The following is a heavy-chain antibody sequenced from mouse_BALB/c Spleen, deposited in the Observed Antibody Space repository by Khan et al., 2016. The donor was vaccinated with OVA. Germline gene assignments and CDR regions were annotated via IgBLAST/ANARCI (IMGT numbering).Heavy chain of an antibody. J-gene: IGHJ2*01. D-gene: IGHD1-1*01. CDR2: INPSNGRT. CDR1: GYTLTSYW. V-gene: IGHV1S81*02. Sequence: QVQLQQPGAELVNPGASVNLSCKASGYTLTSYWMHWVKQRPGQGLEWIGEINPSNGRTNYNEKFKSKATLTVDKSSSTAYMQLSSPTSVDSAVYCCARLLINFDYWGQGTTLTVSA. CDR3: ARLLINFDY.